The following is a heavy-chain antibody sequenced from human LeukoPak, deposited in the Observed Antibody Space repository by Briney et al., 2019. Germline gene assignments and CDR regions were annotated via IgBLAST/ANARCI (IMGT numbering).Heavy chain of an antibody. V-gene: IGHV3-23*01. Sequence: GGSLRLSCAASGFSFGSYVMSWVRQAPGKGLEWVSGISAGGSGTYYANCVKGRFTISRDNSKNTLYLQINSLRAEDTAVYYCARRLESSVAAHEYYWGQGTLVTVSS. D-gene: IGHD6-13*01. CDR1: GFSFGSYV. CDR2: ISAGGSGT. CDR3: ARRLESSVAAHEYY. J-gene: IGHJ4*02.